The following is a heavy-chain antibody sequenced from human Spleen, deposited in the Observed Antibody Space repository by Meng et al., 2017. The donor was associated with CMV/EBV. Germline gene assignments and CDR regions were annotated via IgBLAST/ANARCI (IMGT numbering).Heavy chain of an antibody. CDR2: INPNSGGT. D-gene: IGHD2-21*01. J-gene: IGHJ4*02. V-gene: IGHV1-2*02. CDR1: GYTFTGYY. CDR3: ARIEGFTATIGD. Sequence: VKVSCKASGYTFTGYYMHWVRQAPGQGLEWMGWINPNSGGTNYAQNFQGRITMTRDTSITTAYMELSRLTFDDTAIYYCARIEGFTATIGDWGQGTLVTVSS.